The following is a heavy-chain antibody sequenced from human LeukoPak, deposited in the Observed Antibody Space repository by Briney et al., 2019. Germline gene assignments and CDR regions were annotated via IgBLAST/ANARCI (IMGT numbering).Heavy chain of an antibody. V-gene: IGHV3-11*06. D-gene: IGHD2-2*01. Sequence: GGSLRLSCAASGFTFSDYYMTWIRQAPGKGLEWLSYISGSSSNTNYADSVQGRFTISRDNAKNSLYLQINSLRAEDTAVYYCARDGGSGTLDYWGQGTLVTVS. CDR1: GFTFSDYY. J-gene: IGHJ4*02. CDR2: ISGSSSNT. CDR3: ARDGGSGTLDY.